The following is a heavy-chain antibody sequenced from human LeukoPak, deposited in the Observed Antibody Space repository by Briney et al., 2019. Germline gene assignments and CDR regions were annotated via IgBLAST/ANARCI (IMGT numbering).Heavy chain of an antibody. V-gene: IGHV3-23*01. J-gene: IGHJ4*02. CDR1: GFTFISYA. D-gene: IGHD2-2*02. CDR3: ANAGFCSSTTCYNPFDH. CDR2: ITDSGFTT. Sequence: GGSLRLSCAASGFTFISYAMSWVRQAPGRGLEWVSGITDSGFTTFYANSVKGRFTISRDNSKNTLYLQMNSLRAEDTAVYYCANAGFCSSTTCYNPFDHWGQGTLVTVSS.